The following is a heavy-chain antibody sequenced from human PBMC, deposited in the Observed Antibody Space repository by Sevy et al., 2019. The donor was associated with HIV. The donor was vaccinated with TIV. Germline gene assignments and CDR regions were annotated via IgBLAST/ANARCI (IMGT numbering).Heavy chain of an antibody. D-gene: IGHD3-22*01. CDR2: IKQDGSEK. CDR3: ARVKDDSSGYRFDY. CDR1: GFTFSRYW. Sequence: GGSLRLSCAASGFTFSRYWMSWVRQAPGKGLEWVANIKQDGSEKYYVDSVKGRFTISRENAKNSLYLQMNSLRADDTAVYYCARVKDDSSGYRFDYWGQGTLVTVSS. J-gene: IGHJ4*02. V-gene: IGHV3-7*01.